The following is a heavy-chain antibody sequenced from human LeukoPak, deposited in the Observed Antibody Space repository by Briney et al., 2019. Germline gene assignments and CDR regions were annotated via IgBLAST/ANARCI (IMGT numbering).Heavy chain of an antibody. V-gene: IGHV4-34*01. CDR3: ARHRDDLGWLDY. D-gene: IGHD3-3*01. CDR1: GGSFSGYY. CDR2: INHSGST. J-gene: IGHJ4*02. Sequence: SETLSLTCAVYGGSFSGYYWSWIRQPPGKGLEWIGEINHSGSTNYNPSLKSRVTISVDTSKNQFSLKLSSVTAADTAVYYCARHRDDLGWLDYWGQGTLVTVSS.